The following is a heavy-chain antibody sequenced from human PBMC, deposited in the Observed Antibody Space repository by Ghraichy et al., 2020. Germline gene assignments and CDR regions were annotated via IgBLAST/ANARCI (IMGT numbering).Heavy chain of an antibody. CDR1: GFTFSSYG. CDR2: IWYDGSNK. J-gene: IGHJ4*02. V-gene: IGHV3-33*01. D-gene: IGHD4-23*01. CDR3: AREGDGYGGNGREFSFDY. Sequence: GEYLNISCAASGFTFSSYGMHWVRQAPGKGLEWVAVIWYDGSNKYYADSVKGRFTISRDNSKNTLYLQMNSLRAEDTAVYYCAREGDGYGGNGREFSFDYWGQGTLVTVSS.